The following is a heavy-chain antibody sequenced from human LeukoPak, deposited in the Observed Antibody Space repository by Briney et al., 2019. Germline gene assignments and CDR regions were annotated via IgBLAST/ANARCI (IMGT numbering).Heavy chain of an antibody. CDR1: GFTFSSYA. CDR2: ISGSGGST. V-gene: IGHV3-23*01. J-gene: IGHJ4*02. CDR3: AKDRGYCSSTSCYYHDY. Sequence: GSLRLSCAASGFTFSSYAMRWVRQAPGKGLEWVSAISGSGGSTYYADSVKGRFTISRDNSKNTLYLQMNSLRAEDTAVYYCAKDRGYCSSTSCYYHDYWGQGTLVTVSS. D-gene: IGHD2-2*01.